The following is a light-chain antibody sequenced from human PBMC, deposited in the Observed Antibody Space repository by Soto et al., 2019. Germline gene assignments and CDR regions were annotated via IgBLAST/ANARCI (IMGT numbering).Light chain of an antibody. V-gene: IGLV2-14*01. CDR1: SSDVGGYNY. J-gene: IGLJ1*01. CDR2: EVS. CDR3: SSSTRSSTPFYV. Sequence: QSVLTQPASVSGSPGQSITISCTGTSSDVGGYNYVSWYQQHPGKAPKLMIYEVSNRPSGVSSRFSGSKSGNTASLTISGLQAEDEADYYCSSSTRSSTPFYVFGTGTKVTVL.